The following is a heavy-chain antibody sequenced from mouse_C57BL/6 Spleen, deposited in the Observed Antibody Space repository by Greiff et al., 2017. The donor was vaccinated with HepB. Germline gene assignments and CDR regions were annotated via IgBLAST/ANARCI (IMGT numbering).Heavy chain of an antibody. CDR1: GYTFTSYW. CDR2: INPSNGGT. D-gene: IGHD1-1*01. J-gene: IGHJ4*01. CDR3: ARGLLLRYYAMDY. V-gene: IGHV1-53*01. Sequence: QVQLKQPGTELVKPGASVKLSCKASGYTFTSYWMHWVKQRPGQGLEWIGNINPSNGGTNYNEKFKSKATLTVDKSSSTAYMQLSSLTSEDSAVYYCARGLLLRYYAMDYWGQGTSVTVSS.